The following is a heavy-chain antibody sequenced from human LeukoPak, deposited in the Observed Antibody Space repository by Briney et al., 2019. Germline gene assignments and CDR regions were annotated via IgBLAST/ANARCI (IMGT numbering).Heavy chain of an antibody. J-gene: IGHJ4*02. V-gene: IGHV3-7*01. Sequence: PGGSVRLSGAASAVSCSNYWITWVRQAPGKGLEWVAHINQDGSGERYMDSVKARFTISRDNAKNSLSLQMNSLTAEDTAVYYCVRDGGVSGYDLLDYWGQGTLVTVSS. CDR3: VRDGGVSGYDLLDY. CDR1: AVSCSNYW. D-gene: IGHD5-12*01. CDR2: INQDGSGE.